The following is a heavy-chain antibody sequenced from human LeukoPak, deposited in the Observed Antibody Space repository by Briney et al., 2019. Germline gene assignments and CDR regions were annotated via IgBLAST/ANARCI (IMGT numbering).Heavy chain of an antibody. J-gene: IGHJ3*02. CDR1: GYSFTSYW. CDR2: IYPGDSDT. CDR3: ATPGIAVAGDDAFDI. V-gene: IGHV5-51*01. D-gene: IGHD6-19*01. Sequence: GESLKISCKGSGYSFTSYWIGWVRQTPGKGLEWMGIIYPGDSDTRYSPSFQGQVTISADKSISTAYLQWSSLKASDTAMYYCATPGIAVAGDDAFDIWGQGTMVTVSS.